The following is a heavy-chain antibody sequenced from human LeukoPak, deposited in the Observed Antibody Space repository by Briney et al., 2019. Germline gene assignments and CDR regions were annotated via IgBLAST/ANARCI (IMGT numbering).Heavy chain of an antibody. J-gene: IGHJ4*02. CDR2: IYSGDST. CDR3: ARGGPAAMVRGAIIAGYFDY. Sequence: PGGSLRLSCAASGFTVSSNYMNWVRQAPGKGLEWVSVIYSGDSTYYADSVKGRFTISRDNSKNTLYLQMNSLRAEDTAVHYCARGGPAAMVRGAIIAGYFDYWGQGTLVTVSS. CDR1: GFTVSSNY. D-gene: IGHD3-10*01. V-gene: IGHV3-53*01.